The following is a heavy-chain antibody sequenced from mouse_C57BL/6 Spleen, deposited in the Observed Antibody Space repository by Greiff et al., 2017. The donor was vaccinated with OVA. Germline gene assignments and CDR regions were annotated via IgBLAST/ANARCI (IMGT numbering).Heavy chain of an antibody. CDR2: IYPGDGDT. CDR3: ARSDSSGYGDYAMDY. J-gene: IGHJ4*01. Sequence: VKLQESGPELVKPGASVKISCKASGYAFSSSWMNWVKQRPGKGLEWIGRIYPGDGDTNYNGKFKGKATLTADKSSSTAYMQLSSLTSEDSAVYFCARSDSSGYGDYAMDYWGQGTSVTVSS. CDR1: GYAFSSSW. D-gene: IGHD3-2*02. V-gene: IGHV1-82*01.